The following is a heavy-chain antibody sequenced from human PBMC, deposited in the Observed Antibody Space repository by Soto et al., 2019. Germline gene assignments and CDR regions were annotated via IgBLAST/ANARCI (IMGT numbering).Heavy chain of an antibody. D-gene: IGHD3-22*01. V-gene: IGHV1-3*04. CDR2: IGIANGHT. CDR1: GGTFSSYA. J-gene: IGHJ4*02. CDR3: GREEVYSSSYYATY. Sequence: GGSVKVSCKASGGTFSSYAISWVRQAPGQRLDWMGWIGIANGHTQYSQKFRGRVTITRDTSASTVYMELSSLEPEDTAVYYCGREEVYSSSYYATYWAQGTPVTVSS.